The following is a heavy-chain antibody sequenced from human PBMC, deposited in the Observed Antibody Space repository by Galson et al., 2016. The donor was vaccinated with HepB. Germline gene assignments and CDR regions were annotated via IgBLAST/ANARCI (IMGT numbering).Heavy chain of an antibody. CDR3: AKQTQWLAPPDYNYGLDV. CDR2: ISYEG. J-gene: IGHJ6*02. V-gene: IGHV3-30*18. D-gene: IGHD6-19*01. CDR1: GFTFRRYG. Sequence: SLRLSCAASGFTFRRYGMHWIRQAPDKGLEWVAFISYEGSDKDYGTDKDYADSVRGRFTISRDNSKNTVYLQMNSLRVEDTGVYYCAKQTQWLAPPDYNYGLDVWGQGTTVIASS.